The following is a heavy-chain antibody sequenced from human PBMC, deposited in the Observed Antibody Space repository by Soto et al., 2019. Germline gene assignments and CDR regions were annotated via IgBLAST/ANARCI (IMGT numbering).Heavy chain of an antibody. V-gene: IGHV3-7*01. D-gene: IGHD4-4*01. CDR2: IKQDGSEK. J-gene: IGHJ6*03. CDR1: GFTFSSYW. Sequence: GGSLRLSCAASGFTFSSYWMSWVRQAPGKGLEWVANIKQDGSEKYYVDSVKGRFTISRDNAKSSLYLQMNSLRAEDTAVYYCARDLSNYESYYYYYMDVWGKGTTVTVSS. CDR3: ARDLSNYESYYYYYMDV.